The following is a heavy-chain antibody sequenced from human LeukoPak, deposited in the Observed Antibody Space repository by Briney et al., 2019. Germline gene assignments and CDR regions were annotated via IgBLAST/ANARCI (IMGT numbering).Heavy chain of an antibody. V-gene: IGHV4-59*01. CDR3: AIFTDYYFDY. CDR1: DGSISSYY. Sequence: SETLSLTRTVSDGSISSYYWSWIRQPPGKGLEWIGYIYYSGNTNSNPSLKSRVTISVDTSKNQFSLKLSSVTAADTAVYYCAIFTDYYFDYWGQGTLVTVSS. J-gene: IGHJ4*02. D-gene: IGHD2-21*02. CDR2: IYYSGNT.